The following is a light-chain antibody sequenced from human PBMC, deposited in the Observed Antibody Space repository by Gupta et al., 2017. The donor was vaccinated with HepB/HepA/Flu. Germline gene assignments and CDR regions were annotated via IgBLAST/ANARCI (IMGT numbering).Light chain of an antibody. CDR2: EVN. CDR1: SSDIGSYNL. Sequence: QSALTQPASVSGSPGQTITISCTGTSSDIGSYNLFSWYQQHPDKAPKLIIFEVNKRPSGVSNRFSGSKSGNTASLTISGLRGEEESDYYCCYYEASSTFMLFGGGTKLTVL. V-gene: IGLV2-23*02. CDR3: CYYEASSTFML. J-gene: IGLJ2*01.